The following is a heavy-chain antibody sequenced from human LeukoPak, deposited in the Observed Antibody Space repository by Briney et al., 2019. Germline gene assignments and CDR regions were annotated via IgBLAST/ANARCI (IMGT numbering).Heavy chain of an antibody. CDR1: GYTFTTYA. V-gene: IGHV1-3*01. D-gene: IGHD5-18*01. CDR3: ARDPLYSYGYDRSTWFNY. Sequence: GASVKVSCKASGYTFTTYAMHWVRQAPGQRLEWMGWINAGNGNTKYSQRFLGRVAITRDTSASTAYMELSSLRSEDTAVYYCARDPLYSYGYDRSTWFNYWGQGTLVTVSS. CDR2: INAGNGNT. J-gene: IGHJ4*02.